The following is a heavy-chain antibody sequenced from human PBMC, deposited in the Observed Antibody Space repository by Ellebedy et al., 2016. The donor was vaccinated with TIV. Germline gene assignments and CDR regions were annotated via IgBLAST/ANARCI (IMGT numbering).Heavy chain of an antibody. CDR1: GYTFTTYD. V-gene: IGHV1-8*01. J-gene: IGHJ6*02. Sequence: ASVKVSCKASGYTFTTYDINWVRQATGQGLEWMGWMNPNSGNTGYAQKFQGRVTMTRNTSISTAYMELSSLRSEDTAVYYCARDRSSGWFDYYYYGMDVWGQGTTVTVSS. CDR2: MNPNSGNT. CDR3: ARDRSSGWFDYYYYGMDV. D-gene: IGHD6-19*01.